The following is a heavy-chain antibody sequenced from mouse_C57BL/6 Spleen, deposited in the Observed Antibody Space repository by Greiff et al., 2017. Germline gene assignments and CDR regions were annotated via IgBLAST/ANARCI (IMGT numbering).Heavy chain of an antibody. J-gene: IGHJ1*03. CDR3: ARDANGNWCFDV. V-gene: IGHV7-1*01. Sequence: EVKLMESGGGLVQSGRSLRLSCATSGFTFSDFYMEWVRQAPGKGLEWIAASRNKANDYTTEYNASVKGRFIVSRDTSQSILYLQMNALRAEDTAIYYCARDANGNWCFDVWGKGTTVTVSS. D-gene: IGHD2-1*01. CDR1: GFTFSDFY. CDR2: SRNKANDYTT.